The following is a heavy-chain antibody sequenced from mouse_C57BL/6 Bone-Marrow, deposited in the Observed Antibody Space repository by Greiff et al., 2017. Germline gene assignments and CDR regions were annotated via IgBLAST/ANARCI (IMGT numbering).Heavy chain of an antibody. V-gene: IGHV14-4*01. J-gene: IGHJ3*01. CDR3: TTRGGAWFAY. Sequence: EVTLVESGAELVRPGASVKLSCTASGFNIKDDYMHWVKQRPEQGLEWIGWIDPENGDTEYASKFQGKATITADTSSNTAYLQLSSLTSEDTAVYYCTTRGGAWFAYWGQGTLVTVSA. CDR1: GFNIKDDY. CDR2: IDPENGDT.